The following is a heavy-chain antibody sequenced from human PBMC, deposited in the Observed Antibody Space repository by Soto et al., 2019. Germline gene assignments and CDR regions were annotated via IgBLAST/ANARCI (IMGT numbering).Heavy chain of an antibody. V-gene: IGHV3-30-3*01. CDR1: GFTFSSYA. J-gene: IGHJ4*02. CDR2: ISYDGSNK. D-gene: IGHD6-19*01. CDR3: AREALAVAGPFDY. Sequence: QVQLVESGGGVVQPGRSLRLSCAASGFTFSSYAMHWVRQAPGKGLEWVAVISYDGSNKYYADSVKGRFTISRDNSKNTRYLQMNSLRAEDTAVYYCAREALAVAGPFDYWGQGTLVTVSS.